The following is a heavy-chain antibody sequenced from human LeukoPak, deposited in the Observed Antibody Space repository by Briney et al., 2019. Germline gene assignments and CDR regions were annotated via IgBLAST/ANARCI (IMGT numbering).Heavy chain of an antibody. CDR1: GGSISSSSYY. D-gene: IGHD3-22*01. J-gene: IGHJ4*02. V-gene: IGHV4-39*01. CDR2: IYYSGST. Sequence: PSETLSLTCTVSGGSISSSSYYWGWIRQPPGKGLEWIGSIYYSGSTYYSPSLKSRVTISVDTSKNQFSLKLNSLTAADTAVYYCASKRSGYYSGFFDYWGQGTLVTVSS. CDR3: ASKRSGYYSGFFDY.